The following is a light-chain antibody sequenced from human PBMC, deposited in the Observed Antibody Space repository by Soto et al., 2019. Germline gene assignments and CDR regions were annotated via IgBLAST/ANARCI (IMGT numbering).Light chain of an antibody. CDR2: DVS. V-gene: IGKV1-5*03. J-gene: IGKJ1*01. CDR3: QQNNNYPWT. Sequence: DIQMTQSPSIVSASVGDRVTITCRASQRIDTWLAWYQQRPGKAPKNLIYDVSNLESGVPSRFSGSGSGTEFTLTISGLQPEDFATYYCQQNNNYPWTFGQGTKVDIK. CDR1: QRIDTW.